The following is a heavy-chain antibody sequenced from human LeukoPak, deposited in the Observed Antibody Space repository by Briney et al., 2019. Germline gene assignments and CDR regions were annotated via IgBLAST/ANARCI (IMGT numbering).Heavy chain of an antibody. V-gene: IGHV3-49*04. CDR1: GFTFGDNA. Sequence: GRPLRLPCTASGFTFGDNAMPWARQATGRGLEGVGFIRSKTSGETTEYAASVKGRFTISRDDSKSIAYLQMNSLKSEDTAVYYCTRGIAKAGMNCWGQGTLVTVSA. J-gene: IGHJ4*02. CDR2: IRSKTSGETT. D-gene: IGHD6-19*01. CDR3: TRGIAKAGMNC.